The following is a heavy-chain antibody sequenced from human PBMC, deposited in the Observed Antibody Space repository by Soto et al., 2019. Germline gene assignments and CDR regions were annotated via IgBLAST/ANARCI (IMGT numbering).Heavy chain of an antibody. D-gene: IGHD6-13*01. CDR1: GVSIGGFY. J-gene: IGHJ4*02. CDR3: ARHTPYTSSWSPNFDS. V-gene: IGHV4-59*08. Sequence: SETLSLTCTVSGVSIGGFYWSWIRQTPGKGLEWIAFLYYSGGTNYNPSLKSRVTVSSDMSKNQFSLKLGSVTAADTAIYYCARHTPYTSSWSPNFDSWGQGTLVTVSS. CDR2: LYYSGGT.